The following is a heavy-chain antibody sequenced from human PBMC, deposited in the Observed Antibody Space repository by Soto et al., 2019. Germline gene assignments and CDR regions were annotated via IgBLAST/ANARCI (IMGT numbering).Heavy chain of an antibody. J-gene: IGHJ6*02. CDR1: GYTFTSYA. CDR3: ARVAEDSSGYYYDYYYYGMDV. CDR2: INAGNGNT. Sequence: ASVKVSCKASGYTFTSYAIHWVRQAPGQRLEWMGWINAGNGNTKYSQKFQGRVTITRDTSASTAYMELSSLRSEDTAVYYCARVAEDSSGYYYDYYYYGMDVWGQGTTVTVSS. D-gene: IGHD3-22*01. V-gene: IGHV1-3*01.